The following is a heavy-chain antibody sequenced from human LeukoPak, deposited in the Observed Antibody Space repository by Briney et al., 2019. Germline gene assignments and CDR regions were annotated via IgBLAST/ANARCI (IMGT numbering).Heavy chain of an antibody. CDR3: ARDWGRIAYYADY. D-gene: IGHD3-3*01. J-gene: IGHJ4*02. CDR2: ISYDGSNK. Sequence: GGSLRLSCAASGFTFSSYGMHWVRQAPGKGLERVAVISYDGSNKYYADSVKGRFTISRDNAKNSVYLQMNSLRAEDTAIYYCARDWGRIAYYADYWGQGILVTVSS. CDR1: GFTFSSYG. V-gene: IGHV3-30*03.